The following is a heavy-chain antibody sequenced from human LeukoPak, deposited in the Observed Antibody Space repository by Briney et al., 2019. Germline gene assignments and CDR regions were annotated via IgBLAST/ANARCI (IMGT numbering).Heavy chain of an antibody. D-gene: IGHD6-19*01. CDR1: GITLDCYA. Sequence: SLRIFFATPGITLDCYANQLVPEASGKGPGLGSGISWNSGSIGYADSVKGRFTISRDNAKNSLYLQMNSLRAEDMALYYCAKDYKRRGSGGGYFDLWGRGTLVTVSS. J-gene: IGHJ2*01. V-gene: IGHV3-9*03. CDR2: ISWNSGSI. CDR3: AKDYKRRGSGGGYFDL.